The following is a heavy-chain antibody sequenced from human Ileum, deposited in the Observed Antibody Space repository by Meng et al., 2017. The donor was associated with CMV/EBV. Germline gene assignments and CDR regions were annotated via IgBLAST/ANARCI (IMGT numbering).Heavy chain of an antibody. CDR1: GFPFTRYA. D-gene: IGHD3-3*01. Sequence: SGFPFTRYAMSWVRQAPGKGLEWVSTIYGAGGDTYYADSVKGRFTISRDNSRLYLQMNNLRVEDTAIYYCARYYDFWGGSSNVYFFDYWGQGTLVTVSS. J-gene: IGHJ4*02. CDR3: ARYYDFWGGSSNVYFFDY. V-gene: IGHV3-23*03. CDR2: IYGAGGDT.